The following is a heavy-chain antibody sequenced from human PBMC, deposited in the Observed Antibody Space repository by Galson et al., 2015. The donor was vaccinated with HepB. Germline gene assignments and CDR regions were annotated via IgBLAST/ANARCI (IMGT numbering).Heavy chain of an antibody. CDR3: AKIGGIVATIMSDY. Sequence: SLRLSCAASGFTFSSCGMHWVRQAPGKGLEWVAFIRYDGSNKYYADSVKGRFTISRDNSKNTLYLQMNSLRAEDTAVYYCAKIGGIVATIMSDYWGQGSLVTVSS. J-gene: IGHJ4*02. CDR2: IRYDGSNK. CDR1: GFTFSSCG. V-gene: IGHV3-30*02. D-gene: IGHD5-12*01.